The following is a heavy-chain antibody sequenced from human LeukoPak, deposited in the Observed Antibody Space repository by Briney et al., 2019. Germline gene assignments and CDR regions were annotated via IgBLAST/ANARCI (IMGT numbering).Heavy chain of an antibody. J-gene: IGHJ5*02. D-gene: IGHD2-15*01. CDR1: GFTFSSYA. CDR3: ARDPPYCSGGSCYSWFDP. Sequence: GGSLRLSCAASGFTFSSYAMSWVRQAPGKGLEWVSAISGSGGSTYYADSVKGRFTISRDNSKNTLYLQMNSLSAEDTAVYYCARDPPYCSGGSCYSWFDPWGQGTLVTVSS. V-gene: IGHV3-23*01. CDR2: ISGSGGST.